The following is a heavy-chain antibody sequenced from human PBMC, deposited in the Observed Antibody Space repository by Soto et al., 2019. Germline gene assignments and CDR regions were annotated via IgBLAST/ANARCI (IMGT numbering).Heavy chain of an antibody. J-gene: IGHJ6*03. CDR3: TTNDLYSNYYYYYMDV. Sequence: GGSLRLSCAASGFTFSNAWMSWVRQAPGKGLEWVGRIKSKTDGGTTDYAAPVKGRFTISRDDSKNTLYLQMNSLKTEDTAVYYCTTNDLYSNYYYYYMDVWGKGTTVTVSS. CDR2: IKSKTDGGTT. CDR1: GFTFSNAW. D-gene: IGHD4-4*01. V-gene: IGHV3-15*01.